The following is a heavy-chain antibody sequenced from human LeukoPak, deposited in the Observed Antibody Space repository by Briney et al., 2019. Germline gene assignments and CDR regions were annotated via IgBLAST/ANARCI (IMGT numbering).Heavy chain of an antibody. Sequence: SVKVSCKASGGTFSSYAISWVRQAPGQGLEWMGGIIPIFGTENYAQKFQGRVTITADKSTSTAYMELSSLRSEDTAVYYCARGRYCSGGSCYPEDYWGQGTLVTVSS. CDR1: GGTFSSYA. CDR2: IIPIFGTE. V-gene: IGHV1-69*06. D-gene: IGHD2-15*01. CDR3: ARGRYCSGGSCYPEDY. J-gene: IGHJ4*02.